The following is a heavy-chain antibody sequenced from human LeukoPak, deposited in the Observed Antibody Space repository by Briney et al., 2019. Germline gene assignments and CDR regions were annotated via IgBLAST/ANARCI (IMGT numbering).Heavy chain of an antibody. CDR3: ARDRRRELLHAFDI. CDR1: GGSISRSHYY. D-gene: IGHD1-26*01. Sequence: PSETLSLTCTVSGGSISRSHYYWGWIRQPPGKGLEWIGYIDYSGSTNYNPSLKSRVTISVDTSKNQFSLKLSSVTAADTAVYYCARDRRRELLHAFDIWGQGTMVTVSS. CDR2: IDYSGST. V-gene: IGHV4-61*01. J-gene: IGHJ3*02.